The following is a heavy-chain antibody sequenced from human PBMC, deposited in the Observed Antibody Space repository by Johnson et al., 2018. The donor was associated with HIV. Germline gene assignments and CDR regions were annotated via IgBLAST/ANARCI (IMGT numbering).Heavy chain of an antibody. CDR3: ARDMEAYCSGGSCYSAAFDI. CDR2: IRSKANNYAT. J-gene: IGHJ3*02. Sequence: VQLVESGGGVVQPGRSLRLSCAASGFTFSTYGMHWVRQAPGKGLEWVGRIRSKANNYATTYAASLKGRFTISRDDSKNTAYLQMNSLKTEDTAVYYCARDMEAYCSGGSCYSAAFDIWGQGTMVTVSS. CDR1: GFTFSTYG. D-gene: IGHD2-15*01. V-gene: IGHV3-73*01.